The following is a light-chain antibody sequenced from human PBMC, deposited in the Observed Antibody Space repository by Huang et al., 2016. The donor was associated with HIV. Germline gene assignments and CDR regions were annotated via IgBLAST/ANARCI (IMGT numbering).Light chain of an antibody. CDR2: DAS. Sequence: EIVLTQSPATLSLSPGERATLSCRASQSVHSYLAWYQKKPGQAPRLLIYDASNRATGLPAWFSGSGSETDFTLTISNLQSEDFAVYYCQQRSAWPLTFGGGTKVEI. J-gene: IGKJ4*01. CDR3: QQRSAWPLT. CDR1: QSVHSY. V-gene: IGKV3-11*01.